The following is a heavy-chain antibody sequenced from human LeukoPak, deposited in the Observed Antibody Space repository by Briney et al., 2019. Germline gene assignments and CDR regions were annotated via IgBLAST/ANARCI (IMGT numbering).Heavy chain of an antibody. V-gene: IGHV4-34*01. CDR2: INHSGST. Sequence: SETLSLTCAVYGGSFSGYYWSWIRQPPGKGLEWIGEINHSGSTNYNPSLKSRVTISVDTSKNQFSLKLSSVTAADTAVYYCARVDIGYGIHYYMDVWGKGTTVTVSS. J-gene: IGHJ6*03. CDR1: GGSFSGYY. D-gene: IGHD5-12*01. CDR3: ARVDIGYGIHYYMDV.